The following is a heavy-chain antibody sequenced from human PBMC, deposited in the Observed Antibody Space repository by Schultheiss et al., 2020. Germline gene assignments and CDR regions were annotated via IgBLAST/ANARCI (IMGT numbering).Heavy chain of an antibody. D-gene: IGHD2-2*01. V-gene: IGHV4-31*11. CDR2: IYYSGST. J-gene: IGHJ6*04. Sequence: SETLSLTCAVSGGSISSGGYSWSWIRQPPGKGLEWIGYIYYSGSTYYNPSLKSRVTISVDTSKNQFSLKLSSVTAADTAVYYCARRCTSCYRNYYYGMDVWGKGTTVTVSS. CDR1: GGSISSGGYS. CDR3: ARRCTSCYRNYYYGMDV.